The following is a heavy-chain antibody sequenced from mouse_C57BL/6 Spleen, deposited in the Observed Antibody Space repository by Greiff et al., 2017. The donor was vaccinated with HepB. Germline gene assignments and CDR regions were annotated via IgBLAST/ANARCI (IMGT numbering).Heavy chain of an antibody. Sequence: QVHVRQSGPELVKPGASVKLSCKASGYTFTSYDINWVKQRPGQGLEWIGWIYPRDGSTKYNEKFKGKATLTVDTSSSTAYMELHSLTSEDSAVYFFARRPLITSDAMDYWGQGTSVTVSS. CDR3: ARRPLITSDAMDY. CDR1: GYTFTSYD. D-gene: IGHD1-1*01. CDR2: IYPRDGST. V-gene: IGHV1-85*01. J-gene: IGHJ4*01.